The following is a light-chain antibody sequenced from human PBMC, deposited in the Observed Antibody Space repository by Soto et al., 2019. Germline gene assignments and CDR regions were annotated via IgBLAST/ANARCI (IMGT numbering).Light chain of an antibody. CDR2: GNS. CDR3: QSYDSSRSGYVG. V-gene: IGLV1-40*01. CDR1: SSNIGAGYD. J-gene: IGLJ2*01. Sequence: QSVLTQPPSVSGAPGQRVTISCTGSSSNIGAGYDVHWYQQLPGTAPKLLISGNSHRPSGVPDRFSGSKSGTSASLAITGRHAVDEADYYCQSYDSSRSGYVGFGGGTKLTVL.